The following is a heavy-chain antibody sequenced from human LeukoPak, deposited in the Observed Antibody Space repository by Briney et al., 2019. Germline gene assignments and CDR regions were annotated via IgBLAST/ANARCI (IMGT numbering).Heavy chain of an antibody. Sequence: GGSLRLSCAASGFTFSSYGMHWVRQAPGKGLEWVAFIRYDGSNKYYADSVKGRFTISRDNSKNTLYLQMNSLRAEDTAVYYCARDGLYGDYVGYWGQGTLVTVSS. J-gene: IGHJ4*02. D-gene: IGHD4-17*01. CDR1: GFTFSSYG. CDR3: ARDGLYGDYVGY. V-gene: IGHV3-30*02. CDR2: IRYDGSNK.